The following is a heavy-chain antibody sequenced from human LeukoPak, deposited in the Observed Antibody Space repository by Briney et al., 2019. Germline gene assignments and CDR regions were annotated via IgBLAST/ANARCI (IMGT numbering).Heavy chain of an antibody. D-gene: IGHD2-15*01. Sequence: SETLSLTCAVYGGSFSGYYWSWIRQPPGKGLEWIGEINHSGSTNYNPSLKSRVTISVDTSKNQFSLKLSSVTAADTAVYYCARRGGYCSGGSCYSAGTIDCWGQGTLVTVSS. CDR2: INHSGST. J-gene: IGHJ4*02. CDR1: GGSFSGYY. CDR3: ARRGGYCSGGSCYSAGTIDC. V-gene: IGHV4-34*01.